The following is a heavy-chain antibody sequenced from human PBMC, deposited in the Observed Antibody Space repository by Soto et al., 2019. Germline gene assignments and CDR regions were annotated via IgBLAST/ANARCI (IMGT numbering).Heavy chain of an antibody. CDR1: GGSITSDDYY. CDR3: ASANCGGDCSYRHDRYYFES. J-gene: IGHJ4*02. V-gene: IGHV4-30-4*01. D-gene: IGHD2-21*02. Sequence: QVQLQESGPGLVKPSQSLSLTCTVSGGSITSDDYYWSWIRQPPGRGLEWIGYIFYRWGTHYNPSLKSRFIISLDTSKKQVSLKLSSVTAADTALYYCASANCGGDCSYRHDRYYFESWGQGTLVTVSS. CDR2: IFYRWGT.